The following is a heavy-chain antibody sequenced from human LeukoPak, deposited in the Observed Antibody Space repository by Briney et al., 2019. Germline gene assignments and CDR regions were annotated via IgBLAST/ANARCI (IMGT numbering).Heavy chain of an antibody. CDR2: IIPIFGTA. J-gene: IGHJ6*03. V-gene: IGHV1-69*01. D-gene: IGHD2-21*01. CDR1: GGTFSSYA. Sequence: SVKVSCKASGGTFSSYAISWVRQTPGQGLEWMGGIIPIFGTANYAQKFQGRVTITADESTSTAYMELSSLRSEDTAVYYCARAYCGGDCYPIYYYMDVWGKGTTVTVSS. CDR3: ARAYCGGDCYPIYYYMDV.